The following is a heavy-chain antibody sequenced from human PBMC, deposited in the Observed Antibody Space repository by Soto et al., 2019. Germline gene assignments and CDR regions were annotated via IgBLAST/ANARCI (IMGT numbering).Heavy chain of an antibody. Sequence: SETLSLTCTVSGGSINTFYWSWVRQPARKGLEWIGRIFSSGSTSFNPSLESRVAMSVDTSKNHFSLNLSSVTAADMAVYYCAREGSYSAYNFAHGIQLWSFDFWGQGALVTVSS. CDR3: AREGSYSAYNFAHGIQLWSFDF. V-gene: IGHV4-4*07. CDR1: GGSINTFY. J-gene: IGHJ4*02. D-gene: IGHD5-12*01. CDR2: IFSSGST.